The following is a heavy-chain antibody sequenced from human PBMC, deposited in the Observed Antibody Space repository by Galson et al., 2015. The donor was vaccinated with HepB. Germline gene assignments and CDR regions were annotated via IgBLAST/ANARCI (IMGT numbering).Heavy chain of an antibody. V-gene: IGHV3-30*03. Sequence: SLRLSCAASGFTFSSYGMHWVRQAPGKGLEWVAVISYDGSNKYYADSVKGRFTISRDNSKNTLYLQMNSLRAEDTAVYYCATGREAEMATMYYYYYGMDVWGQGTTVTVSS. CDR1: GFTFSSYG. CDR3: ATGREAEMATMYYYYYGMDV. D-gene: IGHD5-24*01. J-gene: IGHJ6*02. CDR2: ISYDGSNK.